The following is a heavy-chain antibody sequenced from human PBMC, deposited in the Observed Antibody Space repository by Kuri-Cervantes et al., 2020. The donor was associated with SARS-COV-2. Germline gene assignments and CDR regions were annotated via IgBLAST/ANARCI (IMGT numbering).Heavy chain of an antibody. J-gene: IGHJ6*02. CDR3: ARGGATNFESPLYYYGMDV. CDR1: GGSISSYY. D-gene: IGHD1-26*01. Sequence: SETLSLTCTVSGGSISSYYWSWIRQPPGKGLEWIGYIYYSGSTNYNPSLKSRVTISVDTSKNQFSLKLSSVTAADTAVYYCARGGATNFESPLYYYGMDVWGQGTTVTVSS. CDR2: IYYSGST. V-gene: IGHV4-59*01.